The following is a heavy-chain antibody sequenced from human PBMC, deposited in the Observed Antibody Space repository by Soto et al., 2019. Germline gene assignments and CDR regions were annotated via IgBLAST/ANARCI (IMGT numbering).Heavy chain of an antibody. V-gene: IGHV3-30*03. J-gene: IGHJ4*02. D-gene: IGHD1-26*01. CDR1: GFTFSSYG. Sequence: PGGPLRLSCAPSGFTFSSYGMHWVRQAPGKGLEWVAVISYDGSNKYYADSVKGRFTISRDNSKNTLYLQMNSLRAEDTAVYYCSTVGFDYWGQGTLVTVS. CDR2: ISYDGSNK. CDR3: STVGFDY.